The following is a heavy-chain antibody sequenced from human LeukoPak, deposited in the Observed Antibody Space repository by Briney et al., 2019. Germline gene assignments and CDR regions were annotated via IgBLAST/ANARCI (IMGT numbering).Heavy chain of an antibody. CDR3: ARHGSSGWYKTNWFDP. V-gene: IGHV4-59*08. CDR2: IYYSGST. D-gene: IGHD6-19*01. J-gene: IGHJ5*02. CDR1: GGSISGYH. Sequence: SETLSLTCTVSGGSISGYHWSWFRQPPGKGLEWIGYIYYSGSTNYNPSLKSRVTISVDTSKNQFSLKLSSVTAADTAVYYCARHGSSGWYKTNWFDPWGQGTLVTVSS.